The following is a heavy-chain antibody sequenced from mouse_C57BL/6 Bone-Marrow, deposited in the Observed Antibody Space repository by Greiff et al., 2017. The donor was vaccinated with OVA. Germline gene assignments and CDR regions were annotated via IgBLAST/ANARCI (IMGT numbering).Heavy chain of an antibody. CDR1: GYSITSDY. CDR2: ISYSGST. J-gene: IGHJ4*01. Sequence: EVMLVESGPGLAKPSQTLSLTCSVTGYSITSDYWNLIRKFPGNKLEYMGYISYSGSTYYNPSLKSRISITRDTSKNQYYLQLNSVTTEDTATYYCARHNYGSLYAMDYWGQGTSVTVSS. D-gene: IGHD1-1*01. CDR3: ARHNYGSLYAMDY. V-gene: IGHV3-8*01.